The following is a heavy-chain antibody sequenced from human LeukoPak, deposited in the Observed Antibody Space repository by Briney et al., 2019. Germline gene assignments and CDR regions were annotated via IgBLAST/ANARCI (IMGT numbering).Heavy chain of an antibody. D-gene: IGHD6-13*01. CDR1: GGSISSYY. CDR3: ARHSSNWYYFAC. J-gene: IGHJ4*02. CDR2: IYYGGST. V-gene: IGHV4-59*08. Sequence: PSETLSLTCTVSGGSISSYYWSWIRQPPGKGLEWIGYIYYGGSTNYNPSLKSRVTISVDTSKNQFSLKVSSVTAADTAVYYCARHSSNWYYFACWGQGTLVTVSS.